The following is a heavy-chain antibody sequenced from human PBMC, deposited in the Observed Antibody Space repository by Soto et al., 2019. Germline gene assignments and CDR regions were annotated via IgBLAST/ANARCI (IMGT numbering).Heavy chain of an antibody. CDR3: ATSLNYDFWRDGGNHYYFDS. CDR2: IYHSVST. J-gene: IGHJ4*02. V-gene: IGHV4-30-2*01. D-gene: IGHD3-3*01. CDR1: CGSIISGGYC. Sequence: PSETLSLTGAGSCGSIISGGYCWSWIRQPPGKGLEWIGYIYHSVSTYYNPSLKSRVTISIDESKNQFSLRLSSVTAADTAFYYCATSLNYDFWRDGGNHYYFDSWGPGTLVTVSS.